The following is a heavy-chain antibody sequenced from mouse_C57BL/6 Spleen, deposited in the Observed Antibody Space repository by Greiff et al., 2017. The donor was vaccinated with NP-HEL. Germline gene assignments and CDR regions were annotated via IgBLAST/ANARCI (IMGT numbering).Heavy chain of an antibody. Sequence: VQLQQPGAELVKPGASVKLSCKASGYTFTSYWMHWVKQRPGQGLEWIGMIHPNSGSTNYNEKFKSKATLTVDKSSSTAYTQLSSLTSEDSAVYYCARLGLRRGYAMDYWGQGTSVTVSS. CDR3: ARLGLRRGYAMDY. CDR1: GYTFTSYW. J-gene: IGHJ4*01. V-gene: IGHV1-64*01. CDR2: IHPNSGST. D-gene: IGHD2-4*01.